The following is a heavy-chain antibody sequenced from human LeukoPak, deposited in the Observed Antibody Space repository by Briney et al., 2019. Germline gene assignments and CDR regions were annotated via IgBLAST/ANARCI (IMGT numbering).Heavy chain of an antibody. CDR3: ARAITMIVRAGDY. Sequence: ASVKVSCKASGYTFTNYGITWVRQAPGQGLEWMGWIDSRNGHTKYGQKFQGRVIMTTDTSTSTTYMELRSLRSDDTAVYYCARAITMIVRAGDYWGQGTLVTVSS. CDR1: GYTFTNYG. D-gene: IGHD3-22*01. CDR2: IDSRNGHT. V-gene: IGHV1-18*01. J-gene: IGHJ4*02.